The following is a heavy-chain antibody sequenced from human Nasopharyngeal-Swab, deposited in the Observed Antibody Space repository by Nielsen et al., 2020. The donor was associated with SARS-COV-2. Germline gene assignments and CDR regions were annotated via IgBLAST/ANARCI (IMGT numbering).Heavy chain of an antibody. J-gene: IGHJ3*02. CDR1: GFTFSSYS. Sequence: GESLKISCAASGFTFSSYSMNWVRQAPGKGLEWVSSVSSSGSYISYADSLKGRFTISRDNVKNTLYLQMNSLRAEDTAVYYCARNRTDYGGTWYDAFDIWGQGTLVTVSS. V-gene: IGHV3-21*06. D-gene: IGHD4/OR15-4a*01. CDR3: ARNRTDYGGTWYDAFDI. CDR2: VSSSGSYI.